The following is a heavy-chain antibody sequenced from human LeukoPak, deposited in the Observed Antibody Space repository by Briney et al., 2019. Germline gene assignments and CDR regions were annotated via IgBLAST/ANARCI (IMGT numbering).Heavy chain of an antibody. J-gene: IGHJ4*02. Sequence: PGRSLRLSCAASGFTFSSYGMHWVRQAPGKGLEWVAVISYDGSYKSCADSVKGRFTISRDNSENTLYLQMNSLRTEDTAVYYCTKGRPKVAGPAEFDYWGQGTLVTVSS. CDR3: TKGRPKVAGPAEFDY. CDR1: GFTFSSYG. D-gene: IGHD6-19*01. V-gene: IGHV3-30*18. CDR2: ISYDGSYK.